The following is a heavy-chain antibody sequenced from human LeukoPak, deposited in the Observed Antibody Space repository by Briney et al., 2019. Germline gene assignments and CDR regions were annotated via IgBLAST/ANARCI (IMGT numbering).Heavy chain of an antibody. D-gene: IGHD2-15*01. CDR2: INPNNGGT. J-gene: IGHJ4*02. Sequence: ASVTVSFKASGYTFIEYYMHWVGQAPGQGREWMGRINPNNGGTNFAQKFQGRVTMPRDTSISTAYMELSGLRSDDTAVYYCARVGPDTYCSGGSCYVDYWGQGTLVTVSP. V-gene: IGHV1-2*06. CDR1: GYTFIEYY. CDR3: ARVGPDTYCSGGSCYVDY.